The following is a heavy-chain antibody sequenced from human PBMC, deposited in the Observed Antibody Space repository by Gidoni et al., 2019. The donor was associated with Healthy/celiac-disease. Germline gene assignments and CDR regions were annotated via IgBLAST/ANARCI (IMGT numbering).Heavy chain of an antibody. CDR3: ARDPAVVVPAAKDWFDP. J-gene: IGHJ5*02. V-gene: IGHV4-39*07. CDR2: IYYSGST. CDR1: GGSISSSSYY. D-gene: IGHD2-2*01. Sequence: QLQLQESGPGLVKPSATLSLTCTVSGGSISSSSYYWGWIRQPPGKGLEWIGSIYYSGSTYYNPSLKSRVTISVDTSKNQFSLKLSSVTAADTAVYYCARDPAVVVPAAKDWFDPWGQGTLVTVSS.